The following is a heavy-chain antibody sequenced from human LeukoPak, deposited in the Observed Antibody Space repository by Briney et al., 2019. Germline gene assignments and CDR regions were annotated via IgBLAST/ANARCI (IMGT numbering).Heavy chain of an antibody. CDR3: ARGGVVIGFDP. V-gene: IGHV4-59*01. J-gene: IGHJ5*02. CDR2: IYNSVNT. Sequence: PSETLSLTCTVSGDSITSSYWSWFRQPPGKGLEWIGCIYNSVNTNYNPSLKGRVTISIDTSKNQFSLNLSSVTAVDTAVYYCARGGVVIGFDPWGQGTLVTVSS. CDR1: GDSITSSY. D-gene: IGHD3-3*01.